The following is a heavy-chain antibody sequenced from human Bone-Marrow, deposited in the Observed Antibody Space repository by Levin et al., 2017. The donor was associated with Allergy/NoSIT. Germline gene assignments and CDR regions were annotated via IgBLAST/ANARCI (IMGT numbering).Heavy chain of an antibody. Sequence: SLKISCEASGFNFDDFAMHWVRQAPGKGLEWVSVISWNSAYIAYADSVKGRFTISRDNAKNSLYLQMNSLRVDDKAFYYCARDSGKTFPNPTLALDHWGQGTLVTVSS. CDR1: GFNFDDFA. CDR3: ARDSGKTFPNPTLALDH. D-gene: IGHD1-1*01. V-gene: IGHV3-9*01. CDR2: ISWNSAYI. J-gene: IGHJ5*02.